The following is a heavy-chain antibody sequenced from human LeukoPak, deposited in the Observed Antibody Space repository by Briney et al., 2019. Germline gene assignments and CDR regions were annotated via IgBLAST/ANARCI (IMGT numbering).Heavy chain of an antibody. J-gene: IGHJ4*02. V-gene: IGHV3-23*01. CDR2: ITGSGDDT. D-gene: IGHD1-26*01. Sequence: GGSLRLSCAASGFTFSSYAMSWARQAPGKGLEWVPVITGSGDDTYYADSVKGWFTISRDNSKNTLYLQMNSLRAEDTAVYYCARDRPIDSGSYYVFDYWGQGTLVTVSS. CDR1: GFTFSSYA. CDR3: ARDRPIDSGSYYVFDY.